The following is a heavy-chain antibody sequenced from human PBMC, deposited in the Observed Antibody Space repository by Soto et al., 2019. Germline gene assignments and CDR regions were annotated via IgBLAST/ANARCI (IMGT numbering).Heavy chain of an antibody. CDR2: INHSGST. CDR1: GGTFRDHY. Sequence: FETLSHTYAVEGGTFRDHYWRWIRKQPGKGLEWIGEINHSGSTNYNPSLKSRVTISVDTSKNQFSLKVTSVTAADTAIYYCVRGSHIVVVAGNLQKTASPVGFAPRGKGSLVTVS. V-gene: IGHV4-34*01. CDR3: VRGSHIVVVAGNLQKTASPVGFAP. D-gene: IGHD2-21*02. J-gene: IGHJ5*02.